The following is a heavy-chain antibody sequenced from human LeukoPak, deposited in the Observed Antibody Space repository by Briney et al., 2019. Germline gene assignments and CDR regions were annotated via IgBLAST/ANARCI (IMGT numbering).Heavy chain of an antibody. J-gene: IGHJ4*02. Sequence: PGGSLRLSCAASGFSFSDYWMNWVRQAPGKRLEWVANIKGDGGVKYYVGSVKGRFTISRDNAKNSLCLQMNSLRAEGTAVYYCARDPGHGGAALSDYWGQGTLVTVSS. D-gene: IGHD3-16*01. CDR1: GFSFSDYW. CDR3: ARDPGHGGAALSDY. CDR2: IKGDGGVK. V-gene: IGHV3-7*01.